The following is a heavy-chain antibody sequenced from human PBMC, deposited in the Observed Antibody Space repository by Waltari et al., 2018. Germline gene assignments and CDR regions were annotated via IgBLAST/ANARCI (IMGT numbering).Heavy chain of an antibody. CDR1: GFTFSSYL. Sequence: GGVVQPGRSLRLPCATSGFTFSSYLFHWVRQAPGKGLEWVAIISYDGSSKYYADSVQGRFTISRDASKKTLYLQMNSLRPDDTALYFCAGGEVVADVWTWGQGTLVTVSS. CDR3: AGGEVVADVWT. CDR2: ISYDGSSK. J-gene: IGHJ5*02. V-gene: IGHV3-30*01. D-gene: IGHD2-15*01.